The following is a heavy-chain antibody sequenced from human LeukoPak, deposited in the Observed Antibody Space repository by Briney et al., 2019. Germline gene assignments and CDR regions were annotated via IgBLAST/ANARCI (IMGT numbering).Heavy chain of an antibody. CDR3: ARDTYDSSGYYFSHYYYGMDV. CDR1: GGTFSSYA. Sequence: SVKVSCKASGGTFSSYAISWVRQAPGQGLEWMGGIIPIFGTANYAQKFQGRVTITADESTSTAYMELSSLRSEDTAVYYCARDTYDSSGYYFSHYYYGMDVWGQGTTVTVSS. J-gene: IGHJ6*02. V-gene: IGHV1-69*13. CDR2: IIPIFGTA. D-gene: IGHD3-22*01.